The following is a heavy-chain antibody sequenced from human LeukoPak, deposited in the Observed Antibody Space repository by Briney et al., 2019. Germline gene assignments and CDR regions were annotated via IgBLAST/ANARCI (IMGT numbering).Heavy chain of an antibody. CDR1: GDSLSSGGYY. CDR3: ARGPPRFRYSSGWYDS. Sequence: SQTLSLTCTVSGDSLSSGGYYCGWIRQHPGKCLEWIGYIYYSGSTYYNPSLKSRVTISVDTSKNQFSLKLSSVTAADTAVYYCARGPPRFRYSSGWYDSWGQGTLVTVSS. J-gene: IGHJ5*01. CDR2: IYYSGST. D-gene: IGHD6-19*01. V-gene: IGHV4-31*03.